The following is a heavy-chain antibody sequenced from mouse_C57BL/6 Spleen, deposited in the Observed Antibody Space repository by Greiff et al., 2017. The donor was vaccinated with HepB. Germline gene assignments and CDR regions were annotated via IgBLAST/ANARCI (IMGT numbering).Heavy chain of an antibody. J-gene: IGHJ3*01. D-gene: IGHD4-1*01. CDR1: GFNIKDDY. CDR2: IDPENGDT. V-gene: IGHV14-4*01. Sequence: EVQLQQSGAELVRPGASVKLSCTASGFNIKDDYMHWVKQRPEQGLEWIGWIDPENGDTEYASKFQGKATITAYTSTNTAYLQLSSLTYEDTAVYYCTSDWDRCAYWGQGTLVTVSA. CDR3: TSDWDRCAY.